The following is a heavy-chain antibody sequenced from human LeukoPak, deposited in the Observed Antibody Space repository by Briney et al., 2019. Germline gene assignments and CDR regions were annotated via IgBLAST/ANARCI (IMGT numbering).Heavy chain of an antibody. V-gene: IGHV3-74*01. CDR2: INSDGSNT. CDR3: VSFYETY. CDR1: GFTFTSYW. J-gene: IGHJ4*02. Sequence: GGSLRLSCAASGFTFTSYWMHWVRKAPGKGLVWVSRINSDGSNTIYADSVKGRFTISKDNAKNTVYLQMNSLRAEDTAVYYCVSFYETYWGRGTLVTVSS. D-gene: IGHD2/OR15-2a*01.